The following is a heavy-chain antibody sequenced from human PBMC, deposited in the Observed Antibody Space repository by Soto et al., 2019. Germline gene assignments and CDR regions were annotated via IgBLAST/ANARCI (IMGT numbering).Heavy chain of an antibody. J-gene: IGHJ6*03. Sequence: SETLSLTCAVYGGSFSGYYWSWIRQPPGKGLEWIGEINHSGSTNYNPSLKSRVTISVDTSKNQFSLKLSSVTAADTAVYYCARGKLRFLEWFYYYYMDVWGKGTTVTVSS. CDR1: GGSFSGYY. D-gene: IGHD3-3*01. CDR3: ARGKLRFLEWFYYYYMDV. V-gene: IGHV4-34*01. CDR2: INHSGST.